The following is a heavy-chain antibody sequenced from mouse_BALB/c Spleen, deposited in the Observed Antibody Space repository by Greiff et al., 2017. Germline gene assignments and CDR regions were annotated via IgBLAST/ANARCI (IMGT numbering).Heavy chain of an antibody. CDR2: INPSNGGT. CDR3: TRPSNWGFDY. Sequence: VQLQQSGAELVKPGASVKLSCKASGYTFTSYYMYWVKQRPGQGLEWIGGINPSNGGTNFNEKFKSKATLTVDKSSSTAYMQLSSLTSEDSAVYYCTRPSNWGFDYWGQGTTLTVSS. D-gene: IGHD4-1*01. CDR1: GYTFTSYY. J-gene: IGHJ2*01. V-gene: IGHV1S81*02.